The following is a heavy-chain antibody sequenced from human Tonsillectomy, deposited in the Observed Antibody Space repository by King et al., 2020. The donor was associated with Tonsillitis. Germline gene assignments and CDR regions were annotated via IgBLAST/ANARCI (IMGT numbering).Heavy chain of an antibody. J-gene: IGHJ4*02. CDR1: GYTFTDYY. Sequence: QLVQSGTEVKKPRASVKVSCKASGYTFTDYYMHWVRQAPGQGLEWMGWINPNSGGTNYAQKFQGWVTMTRDTSISTAYMELSRLTSDDTAVYYCASGRMAAADTGLFDYWGQGTLVIVSS. CDR3: ASGRMAAADTGLFDY. V-gene: IGHV1-2*04. D-gene: IGHD6-13*01. CDR2: INPNSGGT.